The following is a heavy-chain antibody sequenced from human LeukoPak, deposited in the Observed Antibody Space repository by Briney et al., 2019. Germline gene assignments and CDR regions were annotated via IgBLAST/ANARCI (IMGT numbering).Heavy chain of an antibody. V-gene: IGHV4-39*07. CDR1: GGSISSSSYY. CDR2: IYYSGST. CDR3: ARVPLLWFGESGYFDY. Sequence: PSETLSLTCTVSGGSISSSSYYWGWIRPPPGKGLEWIGSIYYSGSTYYNPSLKSRVTISVDKSKNQFSLRVPSVTAADTAVYYCARVPLLWFGESGYFDYWGQGTLVTVSS. D-gene: IGHD3-10*01. J-gene: IGHJ4*02.